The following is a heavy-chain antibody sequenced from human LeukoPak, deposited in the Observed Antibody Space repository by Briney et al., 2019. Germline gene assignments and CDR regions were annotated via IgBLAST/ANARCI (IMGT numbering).Heavy chain of an antibody. D-gene: IGHD3-22*01. CDR3: AREYYYDSSGPDTDYYYYGMDV. CDR1: GYTFTGYY. Sequence: ASVKVSCKASGYTFTGYYMHWVRQAPGQGLEWMGWINPNSGGTNYAQKFQGWVTMTRDTSISTAYMELSRLRSDDTAVYYCAREYYYDSSGPDTDYYYYGMDVWGQGTTVTVSS. J-gene: IGHJ6*02. V-gene: IGHV1-2*04. CDR2: INPNSGGT.